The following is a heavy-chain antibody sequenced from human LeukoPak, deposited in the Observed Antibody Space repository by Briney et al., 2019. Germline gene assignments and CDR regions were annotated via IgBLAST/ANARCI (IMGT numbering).Heavy chain of an antibody. D-gene: IGHD4-17*01. Sequence: ESGPTLVKPTRTLTLTCTFSGFSLSTSGVGVGWIRQPPGKALEWLALIYWNDDKRYSPSLKSRLTITQDTSKTQVVLTMTDMDPVDTATYYCAHIHYGDYVYWFDPWGQGTLVTVSS. V-gene: IGHV2-5*01. J-gene: IGHJ5*02. CDR3: AHIHYGDYVYWFDP. CDR2: IYWNDDK. CDR1: GFSLSTSGVG.